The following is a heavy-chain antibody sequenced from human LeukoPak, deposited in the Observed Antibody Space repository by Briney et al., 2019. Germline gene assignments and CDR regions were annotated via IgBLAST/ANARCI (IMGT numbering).Heavy chain of an antibody. CDR2: VRYHGINQ. V-gene: IGHV3-30*02. J-gene: IGHJ4*02. CDR1: GFVLSNYG. D-gene: IGHD3-22*01. CDR3: AKDSNSGYVSVGPDY. Sequence: GGSLRLSCQPSGFVLSNYGMHWVRQAPGKGLEWVAFVRYHGINQYYPDSVKGRFPISRHNSRNTLYLRMNSLRAEDTGVYSCAKDSNSGYVSVGPDYWGLGTLVTVSS.